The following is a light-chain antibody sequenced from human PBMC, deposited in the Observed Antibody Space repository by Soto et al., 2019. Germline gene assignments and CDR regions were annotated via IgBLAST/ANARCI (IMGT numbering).Light chain of an antibody. CDR3: QQRNSWPPTFT. Sequence: DIVMTQSPATLSVSAGDRDTITCRASQSVGSFLAWYQQKPGQAPRLLIYDTSIRATGIPARFSVSGSGTDFTLTISSLEPEDFAVYYCQQRNSWPPTFTFGQGTRLEIK. CDR1: QSVGSF. CDR2: DTS. J-gene: IGKJ5*01. V-gene: IGKV3-11*01.